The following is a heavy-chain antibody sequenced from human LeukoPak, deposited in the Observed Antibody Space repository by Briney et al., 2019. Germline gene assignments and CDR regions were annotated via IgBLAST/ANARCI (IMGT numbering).Heavy chain of an antibody. CDR3: ARVRAGYCTSTSCYTGMDV. J-gene: IGHJ6*02. D-gene: IGHD2-2*01. V-gene: IGHV3-30*04. Sequence: GGSLRLSCAASGFTFSSYAMSWVRQAPGKGLEWVALISYDGSNEYYADSVRGRFTISRDNSKFTLYMQMNSLRAEDTAVYYCARVRAGYCTSTSCYTGMDVWGQGTTVTVSS. CDR2: ISYDGSNE. CDR1: GFTFSSYA.